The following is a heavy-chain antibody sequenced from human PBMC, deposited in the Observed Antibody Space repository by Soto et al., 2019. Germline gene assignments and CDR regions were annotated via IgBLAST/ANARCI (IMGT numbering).Heavy chain of an antibody. Sequence: PSETLSLTCTVSGGSISSGGYYWSWIRQHPGKGLEWIGYIYYSGSTYYNPSLKSRVTISVDTSKNQFSLKLSSVTAADTAVYYCARDNCGGDCYSNWFDPWGQGTLVTVSS. CDR3: ARDNCGGDCYSNWFDP. D-gene: IGHD2-21*02. V-gene: IGHV4-31*03. J-gene: IGHJ5*02. CDR2: IYYSGST. CDR1: GGSISSGGYY.